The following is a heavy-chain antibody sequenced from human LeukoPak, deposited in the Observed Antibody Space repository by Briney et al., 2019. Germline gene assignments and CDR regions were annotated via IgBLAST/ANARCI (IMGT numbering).Heavy chain of an antibody. Sequence: GGSLRLSCAASGFTFSSYAMSWVRQAPGKGLEWVSAISGSGGSTYHADSVKGRFTISRDNSKNTLYLQMNSLRAEDTAVYYCAKGGSFWYYDSSGYSDYWGQGTLVTVSS. CDR3: AKGGSFWYYDSSGYSDY. V-gene: IGHV3-23*01. CDR2: ISGSGGST. D-gene: IGHD3-22*01. J-gene: IGHJ4*02. CDR1: GFTFSSYA.